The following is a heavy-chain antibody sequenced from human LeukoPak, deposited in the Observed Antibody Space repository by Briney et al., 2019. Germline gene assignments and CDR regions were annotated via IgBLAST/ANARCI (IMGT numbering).Heavy chain of an antibody. CDR1: GFIFSNYG. CDR3: ARERAPYYFGY. V-gene: IGHV3-33*01. D-gene: IGHD2-21*01. CDR2: IWYDGSKT. Sequence: QPGGSLRLSCAASGFIFSNYGMHWVRQAPGKGLEWVAVIWYDGSKTYYADSVKGRFTISRVESKNTLYLQMDGLRAEDTAVYYCARERAPYYFGYWGQGTLVTVS. J-gene: IGHJ4*02.